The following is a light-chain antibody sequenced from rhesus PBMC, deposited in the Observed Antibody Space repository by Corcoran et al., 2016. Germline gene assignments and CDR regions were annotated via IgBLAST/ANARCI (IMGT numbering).Light chain of an antibody. J-gene: IGKJ1*01. CDR3: QQSSNLWT. CDR1: QSVGSY. Sequence: ETVVTQSPATLSLSPGERATLSCRASQSVGSYLAWYQQKPGQAPRLLLYGATSRDTGIPDRFSGSGSGTDFTLTISSLEPEDGGVYYCQQSSNLWTFGQGTKVEIK. CDR2: GAT. V-gene: IGKV3-24*04.